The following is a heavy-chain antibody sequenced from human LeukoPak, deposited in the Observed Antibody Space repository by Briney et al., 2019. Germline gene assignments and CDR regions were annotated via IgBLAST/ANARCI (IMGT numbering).Heavy chain of an antibody. D-gene: IGHD3-3*01. CDR2: ISSSSSYI. Sequence: GGSLRLSCAASGFTFSSYSMTWVRQAPGKGLEWVSSISSSSSYIYYADSVKGRFTISRDNAKNSLYLQMNSQRAEDTAVYYCAREWAVAIMPLDYWGQGTLVTVSS. CDR1: GFTFSSYS. V-gene: IGHV3-21*01. J-gene: IGHJ4*02. CDR3: AREWAVAIMPLDY.